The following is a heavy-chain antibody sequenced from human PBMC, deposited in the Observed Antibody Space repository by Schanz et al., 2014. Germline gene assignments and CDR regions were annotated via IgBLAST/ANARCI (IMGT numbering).Heavy chain of an antibody. D-gene: IGHD6-13*01. V-gene: IGHV3-23*04. J-gene: IGHJ4*02. CDR3: AKEKEEVAADGSFFDY. Sequence: VQLVESGGGVVQPGRSLRLSCAASGFTFSSYTMNWVRQAPGKGLEWVSGIGGSGDSTHYADSVKGRFTISRDNSKNTVNLQMNSRRAEDTAVYYCAKEKEEVAADGSFFDYWGQGTLVTVSS. CDR2: IGGSGDST. CDR1: GFTFSSYT.